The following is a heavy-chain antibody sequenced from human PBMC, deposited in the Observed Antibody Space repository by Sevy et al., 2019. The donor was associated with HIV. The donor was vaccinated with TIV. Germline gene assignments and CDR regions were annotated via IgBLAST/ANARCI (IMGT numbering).Heavy chain of an antibody. CDR2: IIPIFGTA. V-gene: IGHV1-69*13. J-gene: IGHJ3*02. CDR1: GGTFSSYA. CDR3: ATRDCYNSHDAFDI. Sequence: ASVKVSCKASGGTFSSYAISWVRQAPGQGLEWMGGIIPIFGTANYAQKFQGRVTITADESTNTAYMELSSLRSEDTAVYYCATRDCYNSHDAFDIWGQGTMVTVSS. D-gene: IGHD2-21*01.